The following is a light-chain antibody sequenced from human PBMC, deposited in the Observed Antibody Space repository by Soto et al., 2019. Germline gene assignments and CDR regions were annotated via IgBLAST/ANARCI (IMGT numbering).Light chain of an antibody. CDR2: DVT. J-gene: IGLJ2*01. V-gene: IGLV2-14*01. CDR1: SSDVGGGNY. Sequence: QSALTQPASVSGSPGQSITISCTGTSSDVGGGNYVSWYRQYPGKAPKLMIYDVTNRPSGASYRFSGSKSGNTASLTISGLQAEDEADYYCSSYTTTYTLLFGGGTKLTVL. CDR3: SSYTTTYTLL.